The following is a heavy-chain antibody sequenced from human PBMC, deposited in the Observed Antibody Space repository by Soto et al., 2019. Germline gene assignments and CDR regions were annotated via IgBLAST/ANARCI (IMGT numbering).Heavy chain of an antibody. CDR3: AKLTWGSSWFPFDY. Sequence: GGSLRLSCAASGFTFTSYAMSWVRQAPGKGPEWVSAISGSGTTYYADSVRGRFTISRDNSKNTLSLQMNSLRVEDTAVYYCAKLTWGSSWFPFDYWGQGILVTVSS. CDR2: ISGSGTT. V-gene: IGHV3-23*01. J-gene: IGHJ4*02. CDR1: GFTFTSYA. D-gene: IGHD6-13*01.